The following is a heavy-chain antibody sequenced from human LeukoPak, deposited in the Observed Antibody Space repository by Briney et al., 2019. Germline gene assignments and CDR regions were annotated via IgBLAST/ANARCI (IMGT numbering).Heavy chain of an antibody. CDR2: INHSGST. CDR1: GGSFSGYY. D-gene: IGHD4-17*01. CDR3: ARGGPYGDYLGY. V-gene: IGHV4-34*01. J-gene: IGHJ4*02. Sequence: SETLSLTCAVYGGSFSGYYWSWIRQPPGKGLEWIGEINHSGSTNYNPSLKSRVTISVDTSKNQFSLKLSSVTAADTAVYYCARGGPYGDYLGYGGQGTLVTVSS.